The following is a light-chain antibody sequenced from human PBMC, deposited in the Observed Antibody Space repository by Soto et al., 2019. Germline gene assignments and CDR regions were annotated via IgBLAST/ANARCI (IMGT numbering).Light chain of an antibody. Sequence: DIQMTQSPSTLSAPVGDRVTITCRASQSISTFLAWYQQKPGKVPKLLIYKASSLQSGAPSRFSGSGSGTDFTLTIRSLQPDDFATYYCQQYNTYPWTFGQGTKVDIK. V-gene: IGKV1-5*03. CDR3: QQYNTYPWT. J-gene: IGKJ1*01. CDR2: KAS. CDR1: QSISTF.